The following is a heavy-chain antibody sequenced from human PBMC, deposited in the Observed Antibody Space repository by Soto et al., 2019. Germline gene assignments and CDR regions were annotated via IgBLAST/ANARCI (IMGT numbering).Heavy chain of an antibody. J-gene: IGHJ4*02. Sequence: EVQLLESGGGLVQPGGSLRLSCAASGFPFNNYAMTWVRQAPGKGLEWVSAISGGGDTTSYADSVKGRFTVSRDGSKNTLYLQMGSLRAEDTALYYCAKGRGGSGSLTPRVDFWGQGTLVTVSS. CDR2: ISGGGDTT. D-gene: IGHD3-10*01. V-gene: IGHV3-23*01. CDR3: AKGRGGSGSLTPRVDF. CDR1: GFPFNNYA.